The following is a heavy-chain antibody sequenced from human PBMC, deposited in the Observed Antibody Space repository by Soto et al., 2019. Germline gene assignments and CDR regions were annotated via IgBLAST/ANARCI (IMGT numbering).Heavy chain of an antibody. J-gene: IGHJ4*02. CDR1: GFTFSSYS. Sequence: LRLSSAASGFTFSSYSMSWVREAPWKGLEWVSGFRTSGDGGTTYYADSVKGRFTISRDNSKNMLFLQMNSLRAEDTAIYYCAKKVNSGPGSQYFDYWGQGTLVTVSS. CDR3: AKKVNSGPGSQYFDY. D-gene: IGHD3-10*01. V-gene: IGHV3-23*01. CDR2: FRTSGDGGTT.